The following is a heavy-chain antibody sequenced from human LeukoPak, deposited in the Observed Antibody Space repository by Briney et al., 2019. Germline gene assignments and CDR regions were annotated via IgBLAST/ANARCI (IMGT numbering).Heavy chain of an antibody. J-gene: IGHJ4*02. CDR2: ISGSGGST. V-gene: IGHV3-23*01. CDR3: AKQRQQLNFDY. CDR1: GFTFSSYA. Sequence: GGSLRLSCAACGFTFSSYAMSWVRQAPGKGLEWVSAISGSGGSTYYADSVKGRFTISRDNSKNTLYLQMNSPRAEDTAVYYCAKQRQQLNFDYWGQGTLVTVSS. D-gene: IGHD6-13*01.